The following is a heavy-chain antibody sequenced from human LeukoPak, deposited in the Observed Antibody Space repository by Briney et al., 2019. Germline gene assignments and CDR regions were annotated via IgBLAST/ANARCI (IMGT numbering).Heavy chain of an antibody. CDR1: GFTFDDYA. D-gene: IGHD2-2*01. V-gene: IGHV3-43*02. CDR2: ISGEGGRT. J-gene: IGHJ6*03. CDR3: AKGDIVVVPSGRYYYYMDV. Sequence: GGSLRLSCAASGFTFDDYAMQWVRQAPGKGLEWVSLISGEGGRTYYADSVKGRFTISRDNSKNSLYLQMNSLRTEDTALYYCAKGDIVVVPSGRYYYYMDVWGKGTTVTVSS.